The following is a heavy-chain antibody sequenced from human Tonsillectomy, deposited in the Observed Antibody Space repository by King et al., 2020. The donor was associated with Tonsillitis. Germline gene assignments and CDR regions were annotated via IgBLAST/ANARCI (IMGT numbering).Heavy chain of an antibody. Sequence: QLVQSEAEVKEPGASLKVSCKASGYSFTNYYMHWVRQAPGQRLEWMGLINPSGTGTGYAQNFQGRITMTRDMSTGTDYMELSSLRSDDTAVYYCAREGGSFRHFDLWGRGTLVTVSS. D-gene: IGHD2/OR15-2a*01. V-gene: IGHV1-46*01. CDR1: GYSFTNYY. CDR3: AREGGSFRHFDL. J-gene: IGHJ2*01. CDR2: INPSGTGT.